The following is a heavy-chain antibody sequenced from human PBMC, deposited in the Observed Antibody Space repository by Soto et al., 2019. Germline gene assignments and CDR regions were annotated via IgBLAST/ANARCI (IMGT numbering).Heavy chain of an antibody. D-gene: IGHD2-15*01. CDR3: AREGYCSSGSCALYSHEYFGMDV. CDR1: GYTFDRYG. CDR2: ISTYNGNT. V-gene: IGHV1-18*01. Sequence: QVQLVQSGAEVKKPGASVKVSCKASGYTFDRYGISWVRQAPGQGLEWMGWISTYNGNTNYAQKLKGRVTMTTDTFTSTAYMELMSLTSDDTAVYYCAREGYCSSGSCALYSHEYFGMDVW. J-gene: IGHJ6*01.